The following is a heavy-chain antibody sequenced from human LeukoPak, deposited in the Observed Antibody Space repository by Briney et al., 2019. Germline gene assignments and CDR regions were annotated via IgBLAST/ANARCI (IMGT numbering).Heavy chain of an antibody. CDR2: MNSDGGQK. V-gene: IGHV3-7*01. J-gene: IGHJ4*02. CDR3: ARNYAYNHFDY. Sequence: GGSLRLSCAVSGFTFSSSWMTWVRQAPGKGLEGVATMNSDGGQKSYVDSVKGRFTISRDNAKNSLYLQMNGLRAEDTAVYYCARNYAYNHFDYWGQGTLVTVSS. D-gene: IGHD5-24*01. CDR1: GFTFSSSW.